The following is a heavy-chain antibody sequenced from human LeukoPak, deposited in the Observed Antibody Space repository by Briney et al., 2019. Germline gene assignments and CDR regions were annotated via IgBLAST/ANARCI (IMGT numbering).Heavy chain of an antibody. CDR1: GFSFSNYG. V-gene: IGHV3-30*02. J-gene: IGHJ4*02. CDR2: IRYDGSNK. D-gene: IGHD5-24*01. Sequence: GGSLRLSCAASGFSFSNYGMHWVRQAPGKGLEWVAFIRYDGSNKYYADSVKGRFTISRDNSKNTLYLQMNSLRAEDTAVYYCAKDLGRWLPEEFDYWGQGTLVTVSS. CDR3: AKDLGRWLPEEFDY.